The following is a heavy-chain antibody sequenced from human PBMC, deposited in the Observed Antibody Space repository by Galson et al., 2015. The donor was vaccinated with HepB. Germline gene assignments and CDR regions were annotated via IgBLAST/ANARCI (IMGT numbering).Heavy chain of an antibody. CDR1: GYTFTSYY. V-gene: IGHV1-46*01. Sequence: SVKVSCKASGYTFTSYYMHWVRQAPGQGLEWMGIINPSGGSTSYAQKFQGRVTMTRDTSTSTVYMELSSLRSEDTAVYYCARDNPPAGTESIYYYYMDVWGKGTTITVSS. D-gene: IGHD6-13*01. CDR3: ARDNPPAGTESIYYYYMDV. CDR2: INPSGGST. J-gene: IGHJ6*03.